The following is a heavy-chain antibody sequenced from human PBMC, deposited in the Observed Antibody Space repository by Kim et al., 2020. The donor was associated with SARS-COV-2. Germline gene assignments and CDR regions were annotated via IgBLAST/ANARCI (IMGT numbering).Heavy chain of an antibody. CDR1: GFTFSSYA. D-gene: IGHD3-9*01. V-gene: IGHV3-48*03. Sequence: GGSLRLSCAASGFTFSSYAMNWVRQAPGKGLEWVSYISSSGSTINYADSVKGRFTISRDNAKNSLYLQMNSLRAEDTAVYYCARAKFGWFLYLYGMDVWGQGTTVTVSS. J-gene: IGHJ6*02. CDR3: ARAKFGWFLYLYGMDV. CDR2: ISSSGSTI.